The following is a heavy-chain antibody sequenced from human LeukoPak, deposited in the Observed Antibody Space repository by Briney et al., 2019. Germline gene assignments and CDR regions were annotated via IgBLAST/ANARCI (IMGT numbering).Heavy chain of an antibody. J-gene: IGHJ5*02. V-gene: IGHV1-46*01. D-gene: IGHD3-10*01. CDR2: INPSGGST. CDR3: ARVPRRGDRLDP. CDR1: GYTFTSYY. Sequence: GASVKVSCKASGYTFTSYYMHWVRQAPGQGLEWMGIINPSGGSTSYAQKFQGRVTMTRDMSTSTVYMELSSLRTEDTAVYYCARVPRRGDRLDPWGQGTLVTVSS.